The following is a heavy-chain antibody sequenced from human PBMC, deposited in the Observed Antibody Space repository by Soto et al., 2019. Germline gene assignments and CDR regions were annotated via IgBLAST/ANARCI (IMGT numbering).Heavy chain of an antibody. CDR3: AKDFPSGSSRYDRFAP. Sequence: QVQLVESGGGVVQPGRSLRLSCAASGFTFSLYGIHWVRRAPGKGPEWLAVISHDGTTKYYADSVKGRFTVSRENSENTAFLQMNSLGGEDTAVYYCAKDFPSGSSRYDRFAPWGLGTSVTVS. CDR1: GFTFSLYG. V-gene: IGHV3-30*18. CDR2: ISHDGTTK. J-gene: IGHJ5*02. D-gene: IGHD1-26*01.